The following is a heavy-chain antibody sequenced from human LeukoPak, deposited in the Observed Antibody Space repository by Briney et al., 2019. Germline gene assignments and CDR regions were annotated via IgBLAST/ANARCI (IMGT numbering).Heavy chain of an antibody. V-gene: IGHV3-74*01. CDR1: GFTFSNYW. CDR2: INSDGSST. D-gene: IGHD4-17*01. Sequence: SGGSLRLSCAASGFTFSNYWMRWVRQAPGKGLVWVSRINSDGSSTTSADSVKGRFTISRDNAKNTLYLQMNSLRAEDTAVYYCAKGGATVIDYWGQGTLATVSS. J-gene: IGHJ4*02. CDR3: AKGGATVIDY.